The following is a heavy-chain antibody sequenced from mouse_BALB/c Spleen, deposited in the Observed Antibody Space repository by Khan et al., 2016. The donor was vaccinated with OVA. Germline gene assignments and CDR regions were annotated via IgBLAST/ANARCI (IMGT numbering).Heavy chain of an antibody. D-gene: IGHD2-4*01. J-gene: IGHJ2*01. CDR1: GYAFTDYN. CDR3: ARSRGPGYDYCFDF. CDR2: IYPYNGGT. V-gene: IGHV1S29*02. Sequence: VQLQQPGPELVKPGASVKISCKASGYAFTDYNMHWVKQSHVNSLEWIGYIYPYNGGTGYNQKFKSKATLNVDNSSSTAYMEFRSLTSEDSAVYYCARSRGPGYDYCFDFWGHGTTLTVSS.